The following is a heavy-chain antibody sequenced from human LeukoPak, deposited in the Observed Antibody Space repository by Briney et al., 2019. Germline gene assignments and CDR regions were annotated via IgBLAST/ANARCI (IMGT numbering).Heavy chain of an antibody. J-gene: IGHJ6*03. CDR3: ARDGKGSHASHYYYYYMDV. Sequence: PGGSLRLSCAASGFTFSSYSMNWARQAPGKGLEWVSSISSSSSYIYYADSVKGRFTISRDNAKNSLYLQMNSLRAEDTAVYYCARDGKGSHASHYYYYYMDVWGKGTTVTVSS. CDR1: GFTFSSYS. CDR2: ISSSSSYI. D-gene: IGHD1-26*01. V-gene: IGHV3-21*01.